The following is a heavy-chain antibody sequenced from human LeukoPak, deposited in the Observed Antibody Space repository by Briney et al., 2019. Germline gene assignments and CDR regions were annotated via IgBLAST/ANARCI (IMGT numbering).Heavy chain of an antibody. V-gene: IGHV1-2*04. J-gene: IGHJ4*02. D-gene: IGHD3-22*01. CDR3: ARSRYYYDSSGMDFDY. CDR1: GYTFTGYY. Sequence: ASVKVSCKASGYTFTGYYMHWVRQAPGQGLEWMGWINPNSGGTNYAQKFQGWVTMTRDTSISTAYMELSRLRSDDTAVYYCARSRYYYDSSGMDFDYWGQGTLVTVSS. CDR2: INPNSGGT.